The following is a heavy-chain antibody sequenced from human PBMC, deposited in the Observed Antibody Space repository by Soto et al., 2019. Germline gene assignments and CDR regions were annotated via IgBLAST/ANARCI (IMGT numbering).Heavy chain of an antibody. D-gene: IGHD2-2*01. CDR2: ISSSSSYT. Sequence: PGGSLRLSCAASGFTFSDYYVSWIRQAPGKGLEWVSYISSSSSYTNYADSVKGRFTISRDNAKNSLYLQMNSLRAEDTAVYYCAREATLVVPATKTPFDYWGQGTLVTVSS. CDR1: GFTFSDYY. CDR3: AREATLVVPATKTPFDY. V-gene: IGHV3-11*06. J-gene: IGHJ4*02.